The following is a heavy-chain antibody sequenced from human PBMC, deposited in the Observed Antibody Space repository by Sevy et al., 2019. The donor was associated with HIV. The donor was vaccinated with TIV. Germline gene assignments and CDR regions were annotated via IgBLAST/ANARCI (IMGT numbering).Heavy chain of an antibody. CDR3: SKDRGYSSVGVSRGMDL. CDR2: ISYDGSNK. V-gene: IGHV3-30*18. Sequence: GGSLRLSCAASEFTFSSYGMHWVRQAPGKALEWVAVISYDGSNKYYADSVKGRFTISRDDSKNTLFLQMNSLRAEDVAVYYCSKDRGYSSVGVSRGMDLWGQGTTVTVSS. D-gene: IGHD6-19*01. CDR1: EFTFSSYG. J-gene: IGHJ6*02.